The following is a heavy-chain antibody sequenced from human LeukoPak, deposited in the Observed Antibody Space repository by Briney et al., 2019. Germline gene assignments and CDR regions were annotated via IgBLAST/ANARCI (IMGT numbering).Heavy chain of an antibody. D-gene: IGHD2-2*01. CDR3: ARGKCSSTSCFDFYYYYGMDV. CDR2: IKQDGSEK. V-gene: IGHV3-7*01. J-gene: IGHJ6*02. Sequence: GGSLRLSCAASGFTFSSYWMSWVRQAPGKGLEWVANIKQDGSEKYYVDSVKGRFTISRDNAKNSLYLQMNSPRAEDTAVYYCARGKCSSTSCFDFYYYYGMDVWGQGTTVTVSS. CDR1: GFTFSSYW.